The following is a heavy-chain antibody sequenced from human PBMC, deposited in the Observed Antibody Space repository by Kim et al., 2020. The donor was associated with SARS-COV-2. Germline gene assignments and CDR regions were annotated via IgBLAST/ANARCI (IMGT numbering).Heavy chain of an antibody. J-gene: IGHJ5*02. CDR2: IYYSGIT. V-gene: IGHV4-61*01. CDR3: ARGLLWFLMGWFDP. CDR1: GGSVSSGSYY. D-gene: IGHD3-10*01. Sequence: SETLSLTCTVSGGSVSSGSYYWSWIRQPPGKGLEWIGFIYYSGITNYNPSLKSRVTISVDTSKNQFSLKLSSVTAADTAVYYCARGLLWFLMGWFDPWGQGTLVTVSS.